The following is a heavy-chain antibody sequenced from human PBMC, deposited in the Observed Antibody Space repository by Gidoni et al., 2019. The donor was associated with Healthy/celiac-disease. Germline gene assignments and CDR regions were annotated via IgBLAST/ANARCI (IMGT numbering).Heavy chain of an antibody. V-gene: IGHV1-2*02. CDR2: INPNSGGT. CDR3: AKGGYYYDSSGYYYFDY. D-gene: IGHD3-22*01. J-gene: IGHJ4*02. Sequence: QVQLVQSGAEVKKPGASVKVSCKAFGYTFTGYYMHWVRQAPGQGLEWMGWINPNSGGTNYAQKFQGRVTMTRDTSISTAYMELSRLRSDDTAVYYCAKGGYYYDSSGYYYFDYWGQGTLVTVSS. CDR1: GYTFTGYY.